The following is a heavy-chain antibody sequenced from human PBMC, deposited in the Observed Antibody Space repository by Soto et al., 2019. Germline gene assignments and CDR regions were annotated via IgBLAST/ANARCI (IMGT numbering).Heavy chain of an antibody. V-gene: IGHV4-34*01. D-gene: IGHD2-8*01. CDR2: ITHSGST. J-gene: IGHJ2*01. Sequence: QVQLQQWGAGLLKPSETLSLTCAVYGGSFSGYYWSWIRQPPGKGLEWIGEITHSGSTNYNPSLKSRVTISVDTSKSQFSLKLSSVTAADTAVYYGARDVMANNRYHWYFDLWGRGTLVTVSS. CDR3: ARDVMANNRYHWYFDL. CDR1: GGSFSGYY.